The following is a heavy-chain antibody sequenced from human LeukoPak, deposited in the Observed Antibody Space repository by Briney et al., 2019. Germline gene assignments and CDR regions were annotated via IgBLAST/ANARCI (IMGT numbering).Heavy chain of an antibody. V-gene: IGHV3-23*01. CDR3: AKDLEWFGTPEYFQH. CDR2: ISGSGGST. J-gene: IGHJ1*01. Sequence: GGSLRLSCAASGFTFSSYSMSWVRQAPGKGLEWVSAISGSGGSTYYADSVKGRFTISRDNSKNTLYLQMNSLRAEDTAVYYCAKDLEWFGTPEYFQHWGQGTLVTVSS. D-gene: IGHD3-10*01. CDR1: GFTFSSYS.